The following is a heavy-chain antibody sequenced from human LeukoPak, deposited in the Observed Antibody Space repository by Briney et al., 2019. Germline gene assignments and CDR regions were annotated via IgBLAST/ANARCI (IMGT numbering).Heavy chain of an antibody. J-gene: IGHJ4*02. CDR2: ISWNSGST. CDR3: EKDVRKDLNPHTSSLGAGYFDY. V-gene: IGHV3-9*01. D-gene: IGHD3-16*01. Sequence: PGGSLRLSCAASGFTFDDYAMHWVRQPPGKGPEWVSSISWNSGSTTYADSVKGRFTISRDNAKNALYLQMNSLRAEDTALYYCEKDVRKDLNPHTSSLGAGYFDYWARETLVPVPS. CDR1: GFTFDDYA.